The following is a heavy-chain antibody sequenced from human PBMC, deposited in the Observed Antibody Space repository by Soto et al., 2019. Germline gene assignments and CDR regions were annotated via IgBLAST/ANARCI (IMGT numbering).Heavy chain of an antibody. J-gene: IGHJ4*02. CDR1: GGSISSGGYS. Sequence: PAETLSLTFAVSGGSISSGGYSWSWIRQPPVKVLEFICYIYHXCXXXXXXSLXXXXTXSLXXFNXXXSXXXXXXXAADTAVYYCARVPDYWGQGTLVTVSS. CDR3: ARVPDY. CDR2: IYHXCXX. V-gene: IGHV4-30-2*01.